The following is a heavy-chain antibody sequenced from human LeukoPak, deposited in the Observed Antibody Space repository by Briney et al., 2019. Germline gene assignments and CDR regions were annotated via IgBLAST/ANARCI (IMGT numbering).Heavy chain of an antibody. J-gene: IGHJ4*02. CDR1: AYSISSGYY. D-gene: IGHD1-26*01. V-gene: IGHV4-38-2*02. CDR2: IYYSGST. CDR3: ARGKSRGSHIDY. Sequence: SETLSLTCTVSAYSISSGYYWGWIRQTPGKGLEWIGSIYYSGSTYYNPSLKSRVTISVDTSKNQFSLKLRSVTAADTAVYYCARGKSRGSHIDYWGQGTLVTVSS.